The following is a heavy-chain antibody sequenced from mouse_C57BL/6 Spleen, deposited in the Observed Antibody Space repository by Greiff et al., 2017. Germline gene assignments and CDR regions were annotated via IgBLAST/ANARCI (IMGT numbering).Heavy chain of an antibody. CDR1: GYTFTDSE. D-gene: IGHD1-1*01. CDR2: LDPANGGT. J-gene: IGHJ2*01. CDR3: TRSLITTVVAVDY. Sequence: QVQLQQSGAELVRPGASVTLSCKASGYTFTDSEMHWVKPKPVPGLELICALDPANGGTASNQKFQGKAILTADKSSSTAYMELRSLTSEDSAVYYCTRSLITTVVAVDYWGQGTTLTVSS. V-gene: IGHV1-15*01.